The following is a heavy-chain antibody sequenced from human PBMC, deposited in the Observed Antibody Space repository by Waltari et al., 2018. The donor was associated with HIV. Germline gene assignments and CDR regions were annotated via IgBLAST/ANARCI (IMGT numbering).Heavy chain of an antibody. Sequence: QVQLVQSGAEVKKPGSSVKVSCKASGGTFRDHTINWARQAPGQGPEWMGGIIPILGAADYPQKFQGRVTITADDSTSTAYMEMSSLRSEDTAVYYCASSKSYYSDSSGYYGPLAYWGQGTLVTVSS. D-gene: IGHD3-22*01. CDR2: IIPILGAA. J-gene: IGHJ4*02. CDR3: ASSKSYYSDSSGYYGPLAY. V-gene: IGHV1-69*01. CDR1: GGTFRDHT.